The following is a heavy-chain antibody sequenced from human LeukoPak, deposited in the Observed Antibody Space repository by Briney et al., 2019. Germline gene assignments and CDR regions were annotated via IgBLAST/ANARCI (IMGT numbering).Heavy chain of an antibody. D-gene: IGHD3-10*01. CDR3: ARGYGSESYTMDV. V-gene: IGHV3-33*01. J-gene: IGHJ6*02. CDR2: IWYDGSNK. Sequence: PGGSLRLSCAASGFTFSTYGMHWVRQAPGKGLEWVAVIWYDGSNKYYADSVKGRFTISRDNSKNTLYLQMNGLRAEDTAVYFCARGYGSESYTMDVWGQGTTVTVSS. CDR1: GFTFSTYG.